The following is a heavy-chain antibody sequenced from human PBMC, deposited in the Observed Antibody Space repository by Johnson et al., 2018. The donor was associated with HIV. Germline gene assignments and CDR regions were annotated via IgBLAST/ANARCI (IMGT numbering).Heavy chain of an antibody. D-gene: IGHD2-21*02. J-gene: IGHJ3*02. CDR2: ISGSGFDT. CDR1: NFTFKDYY. Sequence: QVQLVESRGDLIKPGGSLRLSCATSNFTFKDYYMNWIRQAPGKGLEWISYISGSGFDTFYADSGKCRFTISKDNAKKSLYLQMSSLRAEDTAVYYCAKVLVVTAPGAFDIWGQGTMVTVSS. V-gene: IGHV3-11*04. CDR3: AKVLVVTAPGAFDI.